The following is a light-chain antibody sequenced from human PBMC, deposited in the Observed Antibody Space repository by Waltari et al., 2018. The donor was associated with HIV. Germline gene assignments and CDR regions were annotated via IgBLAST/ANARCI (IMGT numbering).Light chain of an antibody. Sequence: EIVLTQSPGTLSLSPGERATLSCRASQSVSSSYLAWYQQKPGLAPRLIIYDASNRATGIPDRFSGSGSGTDFTLTISRVEPEDFAVYYCQQYDSALWTFGQGTKLEIK. CDR1: QSVSSSY. V-gene: IGKV3D-20*01. CDR3: QQYDSALWT. CDR2: DAS. J-gene: IGKJ2*01.